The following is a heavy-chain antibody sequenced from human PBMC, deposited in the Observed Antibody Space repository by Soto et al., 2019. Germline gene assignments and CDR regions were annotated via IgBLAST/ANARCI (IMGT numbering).Heavy chain of an antibody. Sequence: QVQLVQSGAEVKKPGASVKVSCKASGYTFSGHYMHWVRQAPGQGLEWMGWIDPNSGGTNYAQKFRGRVTMTRDTSISTAYMELSRLRSDDTAVYYCARDDFWSSYFQIGDHWGQGALVIVSS. CDR2: IDPNSGGT. CDR1: GYTFSGHY. D-gene: IGHD3-3*01. V-gene: IGHV1-2*02. J-gene: IGHJ4*02. CDR3: ARDDFWSSYFQIGDH.